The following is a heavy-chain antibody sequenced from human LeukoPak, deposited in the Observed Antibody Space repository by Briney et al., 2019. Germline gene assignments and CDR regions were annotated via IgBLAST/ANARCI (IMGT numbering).Heavy chain of an antibody. CDR2: INPNSGGT. D-gene: IGHD5/OR15-5a*01. Sequence: ASVKVSCKASGYTFTGYYMHWVRQAPGQGLEWMGWINPNSGGTNYAQKFQGRVSMARDTSISTAYMELSRLTSDDTAIYYCARGGVLSTARGRDYYYYGLDVWGRGTTVTVSS. J-gene: IGHJ6*02. CDR1: GYTFTGYY. CDR3: ARGGVLSTARGRDYYYYGLDV. V-gene: IGHV1-2*02.